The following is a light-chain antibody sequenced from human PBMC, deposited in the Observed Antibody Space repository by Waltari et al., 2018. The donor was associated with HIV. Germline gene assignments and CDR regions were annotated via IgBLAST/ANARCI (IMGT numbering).Light chain of an antibody. Sequence: SSELTQDPAVSVALGQTVRITCQGDSLRSYYASWYQQKPGQAPVLVKYGKNNRPSGIPDRFSGSRSGSTASLTITGAQAEDEADYYCNSRDSSGNHHVFGTGTKVTVL. J-gene: IGLJ1*01. CDR3: NSRDSSGNHHV. CDR1: SLRSYY. V-gene: IGLV3-19*01. CDR2: GKN.